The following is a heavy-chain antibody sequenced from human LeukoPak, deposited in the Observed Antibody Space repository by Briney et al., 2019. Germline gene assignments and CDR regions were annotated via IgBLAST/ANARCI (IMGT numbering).Heavy chain of an antibody. CDR3: ARGDYYDSSGPDY. D-gene: IGHD3-22*01. Sequence: SETLSLTCAVYGGSFSGYYWSWIRQPPGKGLEWIGEINHSGSTNYNPSLKSRVTISVDTSKNQFSLKLSSVTAADTAVYYCARGDYYDSSGPDYWGQGTLVTVSS. CDR1: GGSFSGYY. V-gene: IGHV4-34*01. CDR2: INHSGST. J-gene: IGHJ4*02.